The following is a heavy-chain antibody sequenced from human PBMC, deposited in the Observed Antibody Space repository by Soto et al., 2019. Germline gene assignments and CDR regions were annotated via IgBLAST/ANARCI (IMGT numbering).Heavy chain of an antibody. Sequence: SVKVSCKDSGGLFSSFAISWVQQAPGQGLEWMGGIIPVFGTTNYAQKFQGRVTITADESTNTAYMELSSLTSDDTAMYYCARGGGPYVWFNEFWGQGTKVTV. CDR1: GGLFSSFA. J-gene: IGHJ4*02. V-gene: IGHV1-69*13. CDR3: ARGGGPYVWFNEF. D-gene: IGHD3-16*01. CDR2: IIPVFGTT.